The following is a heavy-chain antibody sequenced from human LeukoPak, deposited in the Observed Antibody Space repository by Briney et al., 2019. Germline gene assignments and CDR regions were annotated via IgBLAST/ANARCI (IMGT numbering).Heavy chain of an antibody. D-gene: IGHD3-3*01. Sequence: PSETLSLTCTVSGGSISSSSYYWGWIRQPPGKGLEWIGSIYYSGSTYYNPSLKSRVTISVDTSKNQFSLKLSSVTAADTAVYYYAARNDFWSGYYSDYWGQGTLVTVSS. CDR1: GGSISSSSYY. CDR3: AARNDFWSGYYSDY. V-gene: IGHV4-39*01. J-gene: IGHJ4*02. CDR2: IYYSGST.